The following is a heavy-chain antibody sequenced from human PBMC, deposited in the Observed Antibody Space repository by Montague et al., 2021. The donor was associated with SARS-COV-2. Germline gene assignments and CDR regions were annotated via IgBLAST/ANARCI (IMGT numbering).Heavy chain of an antibody. J-gene: IGHJ3*02. Sequence: SETLSLTCTVSGGSISSSSYYWGWIREPPGKGLEWIVSIYYSGSTYYNPSRKSRVTISVDTSKNQFSLKLSSVAAADTAVYYCARHRLAGITIFGVVTPRDGFDIWGQGTMVTVSS. CDR2: IYYSGST. CDR3: ARHRLAGITIFGVVTPRDGFDI. D-gene: IGHD3-3*01. CDR1: GGSISSSSYY. V-gene: IGHV4-39*01.